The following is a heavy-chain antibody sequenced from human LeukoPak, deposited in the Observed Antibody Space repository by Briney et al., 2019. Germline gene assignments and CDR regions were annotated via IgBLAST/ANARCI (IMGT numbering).Heavy chain of an antibody. D-gene: IGHD3-22*01. CDR2: ISGSGGST. CDR1: GFTSSSYA. Sequence: PGGSLRLSCAASGFTSSSYAMSWVRQAPGKGLEWVSAISGSGGSTYYADSVKGRFTISRDNSKNTLYLQMNSLRAEDTAVYYCAKALAQYYYDSSGYYSGDYWGQGTLVTVSS. CDR3: AKALAQYYYDSSGYYSGDY. J-gene: IGHJ4*02. V-gene: IGHV3-23*01.